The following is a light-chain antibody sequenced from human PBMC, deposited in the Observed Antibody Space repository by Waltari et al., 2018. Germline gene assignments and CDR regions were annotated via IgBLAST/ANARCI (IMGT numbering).Light chain of an antibody. CDR2: SNN. V-gene: IGLV1-44*01. Sequence: QSVLTQPPSASGTPGQRVTISCSGSSPTIGSNTVNWYAQPPGTAPKLPIYSNNQRPSGVPDRFSGSKSGTAASLAISGLQSEDEADYYCAAWDDTLNGLVFGGGTKLTVL. CDR3: AAWDDTLNGLV. J-gene: IGLJ2*01. CDR1: SPTIGSNT.